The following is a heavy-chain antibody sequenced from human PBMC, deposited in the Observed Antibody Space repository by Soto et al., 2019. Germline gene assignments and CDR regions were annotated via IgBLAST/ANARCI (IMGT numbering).Heavy chain of an antibody. D-gene: IGHD6-19*01. CDR1: GFTFSSYG. Sequence: QVQLVESGGGVVQPGRSLRLSCAASGFTFSSYGMHWVRQAPGKGLEWVAVIWCDGSNKYYADSVKGRFTISRDNSKNPLYLQMNSLRAEDTAVYYCARDGLIAVAVGGWFAYWGQGTLVTVSS. J-gene: IGHJ4*02. CDR3: ARDGLIAVAVGGWFAY. CDR2: IWCDGSNK. V-gene: IGHV3-33*01.